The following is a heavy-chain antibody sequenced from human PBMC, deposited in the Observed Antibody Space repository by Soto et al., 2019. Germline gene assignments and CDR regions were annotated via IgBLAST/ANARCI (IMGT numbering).Heavy chain of an antibody. D-gene: IGHD6-6*01. CDR3: ARLTPPGSSAYVIDY. CDR2: IYPGDSDT. CDR1: GYTFTSYW. V-gene: IGHV5-51*01. Sequence: AESLKISCKASGYTFTSYWIAWVRQMPGKGLEWMGIIYPGDSDTRYSPSFQGQVSISVDKSISTAYLQWSSLKSSDTAIYYCARLTPPGSSAYVIDYWGQGSLVIVSS. J-gene: IGHJ4*02.